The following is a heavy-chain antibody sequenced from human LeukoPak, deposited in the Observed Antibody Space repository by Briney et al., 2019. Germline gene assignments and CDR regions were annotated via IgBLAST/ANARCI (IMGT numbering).Heavy chain of an antibody. D-gene: IGHD3-16*02. V-gene: IGHV3-30*02. Sequence: GGSLRLSCAASGFTFSSYGRHWVRQAPGKGLEWVAFIRYDGSNKYYADSVKGRFTISRDNSKNTLYLQMNSLRAEDTAVYYCAKLNVWGSYRSYDAFDIWGQGTMVTVSS. CDR1: GFTFSSYG. J-gene: IGHJ3*02. CDR3: AKLNVWGSYRSYDAFDI. CDR2: IRYDGSNK.